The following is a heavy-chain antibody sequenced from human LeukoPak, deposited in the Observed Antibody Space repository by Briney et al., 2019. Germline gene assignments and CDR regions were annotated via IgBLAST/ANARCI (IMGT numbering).Heavy chain of an antibody. Sequence: GGSLRLSCAASGFTFSNAWRSWVRQAPGKGLEWVGRIKSKTDGGTTDYAAPVKGRFTISRDDSKNTLYLQMNSLTTEDTAVYYWTTRVEMATITSDYWGQGTLVTVSS. CDR3: TTRVEMATITSDY. D-gene: IGHD5-24*01. V-gene: IGHV3-15*01. CDR1: GFTFSNAW. CDR2: IKSKTDGGTT. J-gene: IGHJ4*02.